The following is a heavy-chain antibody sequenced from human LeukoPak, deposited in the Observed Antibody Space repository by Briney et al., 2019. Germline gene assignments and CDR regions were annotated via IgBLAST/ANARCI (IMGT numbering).Heavy chain of an antibody. V-gene: IGHV3-7*01. Sequence: GGSLRLSCAVSGFTFSSYWMSWVRQAPGKGMKWVANIKQDGSEKYYVDSVKGRFTISRDNAKNTLYQQMNSLGAEDTAVYYCARESTVGPIQTDALDIWGQGTMVTVSS. D-gene: IGHD1-26*01. CDR1: GFTFSSYW. CDR2: IKQDGSEK. J-gene: IGHJ3*02. CDR3: ARESTVGPIQTDALDI.